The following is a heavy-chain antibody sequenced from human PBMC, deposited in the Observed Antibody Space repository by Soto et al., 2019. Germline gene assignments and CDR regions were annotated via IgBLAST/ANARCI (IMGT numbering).Heavy chain of an antibody. CDR3: ARDPSPYTSGWYGVDF. J-gene: IGHJ4*01. V-gene: IGHV3-30-3*01. Sequence: GGSLRLSCTASGFMFSAYAMLWVRQAPGKGLEWVAAMSYDGTNTYYADSLKGRFTISRDNSKNTLFLQMSSLTADDSAVYYCARDPSPYTSGWYGVDFWGLGPLVTVSS. CDR2: MSYDGTNT. CDR1: GFMFSAYA. D-gene: IGHD6-19*01.